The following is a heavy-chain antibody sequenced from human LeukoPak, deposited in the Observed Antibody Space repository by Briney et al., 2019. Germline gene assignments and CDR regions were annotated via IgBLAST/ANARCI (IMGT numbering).Heavy chain of an antibody. CDR1: GASVTDYY. Sequence: SETLSLTCTVSGASVTDYYWSWILQSPGKGLEWISYIHHSGNSDYNPSLRSRVSTSLDTYKNQFSLNLISVTAADTAVYYCTRGHWGLQSWSQGTLVTVSS. CDR3: TRGHWGLQS. D-gene: IGHD7-27*01. J-gene: IGHJ5*02. V-gene: IGHV4-59*02. CDR2: IHHSGNS.